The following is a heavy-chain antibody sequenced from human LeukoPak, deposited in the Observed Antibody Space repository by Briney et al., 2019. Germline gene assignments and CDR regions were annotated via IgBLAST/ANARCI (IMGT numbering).Heavy chain of an antibody. CDR1: GGSISSSGYY. J-gene: IGHJ3*02. V-gene: IGHV4-39*01. Sequence: SETLSLTCTVSGGSISSSGYYWGWIRQPPGKGLEWIGSIYYSGSTYYNPSLKSRVTISVDTSKNQFSLKLSSVTAADTAVYYCARRRYNWNDDGYDAFDIWGQGTMVTVSS. CDR3: ARRRYNWNDDGYDAFDI. D-gene: IGHD1-1*01. CDR2: IYYSGST.